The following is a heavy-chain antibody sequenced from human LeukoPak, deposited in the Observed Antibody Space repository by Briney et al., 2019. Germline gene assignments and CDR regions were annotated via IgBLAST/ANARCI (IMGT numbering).Heavy chain of an antibody. J-gene: IGHJ5*02. V-gene: IGHV3-30*18. Sequence: PGRSLKLSCAASGFTFSSYGMHWVRQAPGKGLEWVAVISYDGSNKYYADSVKGRFTISRDNSKNTLYLQMNSLRAEDTAVYYCAKDARPFITMVRGVPNWFDPWGQGTLVTVSS. CDR3: AKDARPFITMVRGVPNWFDP. D-gene: IGHD3-10*01. CDR2: ISYDGSNK. CDR1: GFTFSSYG.